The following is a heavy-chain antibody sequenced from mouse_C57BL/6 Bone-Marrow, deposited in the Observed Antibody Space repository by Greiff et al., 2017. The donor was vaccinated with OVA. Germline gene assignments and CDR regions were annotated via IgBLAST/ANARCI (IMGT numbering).Heavy chain of an antibody. J-gene: IGHJ3*01. V-gene: IGHV1-55*01. Sequence: QVQLQQPGAELVKPGASVKMSCKASGYTFTSYWITWVKQRPGQGLEWIGDIYPGSGSTNYNEKFKSKATLTVDTSSSTAYMQLSSLTSEDSAVYYCARCYYGSSFWFAYWGQGTLVTVSA. CDR2: IYPGSGST. D-gene: IGHD1-1*01. CDR1: GYTFTSYW. CDR3: ARCYYGSSFWFAY.